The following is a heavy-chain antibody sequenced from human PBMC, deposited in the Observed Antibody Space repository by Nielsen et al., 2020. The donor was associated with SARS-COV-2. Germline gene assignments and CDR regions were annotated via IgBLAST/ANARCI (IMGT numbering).Heavy chain of an antibody. CDR1: GFTFSSYS. V-gene: IGHV3-21*01. Sequence: GESLKISCAASGFTFSSYSMNWVRQAPGKGLEWVSSISSSSSYIYYADSVKGRFTISRDNAKNSLYLQMNSLRAEDTAVYYCARPKVAVAGTHYFDYWGQGTLVTVSS. CDR2: ISSSSSYI. D-gene: IGHD6-19*01. CDR3: ARPKVAVAGTHYFDY. J-gene: IGHJ4*02.